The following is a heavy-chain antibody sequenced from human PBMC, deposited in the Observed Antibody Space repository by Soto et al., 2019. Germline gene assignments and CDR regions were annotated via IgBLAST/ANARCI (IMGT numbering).Heavy chain of an antibody. CDR2: INPNSGGT. Sequence: QVQLVQSGAEVKKPGASVKVSCKASGYTFTGYYMHWVRQAPGQGLEWMGWINPNSGGTNYAQKFQGRVTMTRDTAISTAYMELSRLRSDDTAVYYGARAPRYDFWSGYYQGGGDYWGQGTLVTVSS. J-gene: IGHJ4*02. V-gene: IGHV1-2*02. D-gene: IGHD3-3*01. CDR3: ARAPRYDFWSGYYQGGGDY. CDR1: GYTFTGYY.